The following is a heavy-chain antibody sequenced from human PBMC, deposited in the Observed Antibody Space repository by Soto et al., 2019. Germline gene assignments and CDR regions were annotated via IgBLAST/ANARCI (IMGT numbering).Heavy chain of an antibody. D-gene: IGHD3-22*01. Sequence: SETLSLTCTVSGGSVSSGSYYWSWIRQPPGKGLEWIGYIYYSGSTNYNPSLKSRVTISVDTSKNQFSLKLSSVTAADTAVYSCARHPTYYYDSSGYPRGFDIWGQGTMVT. CDR2: IYYSGST. CDR1: GGSVSSGSYY. V-gene: IGHV4-61*01. CDR3: ARHPTYYYDSSGYPRGFDI. J-gene: IGHJ3*02.